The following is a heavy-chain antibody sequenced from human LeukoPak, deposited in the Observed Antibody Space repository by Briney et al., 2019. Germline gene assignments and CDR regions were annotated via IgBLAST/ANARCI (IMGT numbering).Heavy chain of an antibody. CDR2: IYHSGST. Sequence: SETLSLTCTVSGYSISSGYYWGWIRQPPGKGLEWIGSIYHSGSTYYNPSLKSRVTISVDTSKNQFSLKLSSVTAADTAVYYCARGGSWYDVEVKGWFDPWGQGTLVTVSS. J-gene: IGHJ5*02. V-gene: IGHV4-38-2*02. CDR3: ARGGSWYDVEVKGWFDP. CDR1: GYSISSGYY. D-gene: IGHD6-13*01.